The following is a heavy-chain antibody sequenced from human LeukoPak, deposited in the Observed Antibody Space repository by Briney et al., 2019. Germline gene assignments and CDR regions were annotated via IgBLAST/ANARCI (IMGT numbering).Heavy chain of an antibody. D-gene: IGHD6-6*01. CDR1: GYTFTSYD. Sequence: ASVTVSFKASGYTFTSYDINWVRQAPGQGLEWMGWMNPNSGNTGYAQKFQGRVTMTRNTSISTAYMELSSLRSEDTAVYYCARGRVSSSDFDYWGQGTLVTVSS. V-gene: IGHV1-8*01. J-gene: IGHJ4*02. CDR2: MNPNSGNT. CDR3: ARGRVSSSDFDY.